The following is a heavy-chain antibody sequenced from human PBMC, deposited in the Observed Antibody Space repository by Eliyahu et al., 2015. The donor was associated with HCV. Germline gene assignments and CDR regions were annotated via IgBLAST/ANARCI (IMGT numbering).Heavy chain of an antibody. D-gene: IGHD6-19*01. Sequence: SVKGRFTISRDNSKNTLYLQMNSLRAEDTAVYYCTSGWYNHYYGMDVWGQGTTVTVSS. V-gene: IGHV3-23*01. CDR3: TSGWYNHYYGMDV. J-gene: IGHJ6*02.